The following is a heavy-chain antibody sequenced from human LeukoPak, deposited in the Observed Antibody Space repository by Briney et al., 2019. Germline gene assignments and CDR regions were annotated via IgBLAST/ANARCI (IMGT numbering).Heavy chain of an antibody. V-gene: IGHV4-59*08. CDR3: ARLWTSQWLVAYYFDY. Sequence: SETLSLTCTVSGDSISSYYWSWIRQPPGKGLESIGYIYYSGSTNYNPSLKSRVTISVDTSKNQFSLKLSSVTAAGTAVYYCARLWTSQWLVAYYFDYWGQGTLVTVSS. J-gene: IGHJ4*02. CDR1: GDSISSYY. CDR2: IYYSGST. D-gene: IGHD6-19*01.